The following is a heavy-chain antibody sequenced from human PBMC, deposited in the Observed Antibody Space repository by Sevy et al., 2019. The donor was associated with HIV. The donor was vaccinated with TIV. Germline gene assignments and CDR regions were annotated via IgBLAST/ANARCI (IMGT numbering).Heavy chain of an antibody. CDR1: NDPITKYF. Sequence: SETLSLTCDVSNDPITKYFWNWVRQSPGKGLEWIGYISHGGSANYNPSLKSRLTISIDTSKKQFSLEMRSVTDADTAVYYCARLRSIVGTTTPTFDSWGRGVLVTVSS. CDR3: ARLRSIVGTTTPTFDS. D-gene: IGHD1-26*01. CDR2: ISHGGSA. J-gene: IGHJ4*02. V-gene: IGHV4-59*01.